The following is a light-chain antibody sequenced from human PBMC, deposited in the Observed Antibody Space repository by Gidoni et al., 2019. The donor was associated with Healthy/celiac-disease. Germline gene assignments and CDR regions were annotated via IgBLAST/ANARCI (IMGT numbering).Light chain of an antibody. V-gene: IGKV3-20*01. CDR1: QSVSSSY. J-gene: IGKJ2*01. CDR3: QQYGSSPGYT. CDR2: GAS. Sequence: EIVLTQSPGTLSLSPGASATHPCSASQSVSSSYLAWYQQKPGQAPRLRIYGASSRATGIPDRFSGSGSGTDFTLTISRLEPEDFAVYYCQQYGSSPGYTFGQGTKLEIK.